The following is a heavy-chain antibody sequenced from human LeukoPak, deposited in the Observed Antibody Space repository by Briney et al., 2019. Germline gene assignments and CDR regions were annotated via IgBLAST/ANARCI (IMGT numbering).Heavy chain of an antibody. Sequence: PSETVSLTCTVSGGSISSYYWSWIRQPPGKGLEWIGYIYYSGSTNYNPSLKSRVTISVDTSKNQFSLKLSSVTAADTAVYYCAREIVATMGLYYYYYMDVWGKGTTVTVSS. D-gene: IGHD5-12*01. CDR1: GGSISSYY. CDR2: IYYSGST. J-gene: IGHJ6*03. CDR3: AREIVATMGLYYYYYMDV. V-gene: IGHV4-59*01.